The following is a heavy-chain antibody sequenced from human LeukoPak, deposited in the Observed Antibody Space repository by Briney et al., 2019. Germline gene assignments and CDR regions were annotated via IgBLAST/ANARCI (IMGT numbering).Heavy chain of an antibody. J-gene: IGHJ4*02. CDR3: AKDSLPSYGGYFNY. CDR2: MSGSGGNT. D-gene: IGHD3-16*01. Sequence: GGSLRLSCAASGFTLSSYAVSWVRQAPGKGLEWVSGMSGSGGNTYYADSVKGRFTISRDISKNTLYLQMNSLRAEDTALYYCAKDSLPSYGGYFNYWGQGTLVTVSS. V-gene: IGHV3-23*01. CDR1: GFTLSSYA.